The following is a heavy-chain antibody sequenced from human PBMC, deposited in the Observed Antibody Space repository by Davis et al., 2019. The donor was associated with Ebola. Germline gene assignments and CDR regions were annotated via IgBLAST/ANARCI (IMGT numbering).Heavy chain of an antibody. J-gene: IGHJ4*02. CDR3: ARDGDIVVVPDWYYFDY. Sequence: GESLKISCAASGFTFSRYSMNWVRQAPGKGLEWVSSISSSSSYIYYADSVKGRFTISRDNAKNSLYLQMNSLRAEDTAVYYCARDGDIVVVPDWYYFDYWGQGTLVTVSS. V-gene: IGHV3-21*01. CDR1: GFTFSRYS. D-gene: IGHD2-2*01. CDR2: ISSSSSYI.